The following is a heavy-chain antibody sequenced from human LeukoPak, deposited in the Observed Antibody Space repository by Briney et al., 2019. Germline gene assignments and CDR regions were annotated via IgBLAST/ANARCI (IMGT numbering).Heavy chain of an antibody. CDR2: INPNSGGT. V-gene: IGHV1-2*02. CDR1: GYTFTGYY. Sequence: RASVKVSCKASGYTFTGYYMHWVRQAPGQGLEWMGWINPNSGGTNYAQKFQGRVTMTRDTSISTAYMELSSLRSEDTAVYYCAGGSSWPNRPNYYYYYMDVWGKGTTVTISS. CDR3: AGGSSWPNRPNYYYYYMDV. D-gene: IGHD6-13*01. J-gene: IGHJ6*03.